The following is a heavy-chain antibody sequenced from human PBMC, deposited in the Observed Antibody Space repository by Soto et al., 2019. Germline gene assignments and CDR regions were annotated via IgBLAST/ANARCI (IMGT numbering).Heavy chain of an antibody. CDR3: ARRTYGDY. J-gene: IGHJ4*02. CDR2: ISAHNSNT. Sequence: QVHLVQSGAEVKKPGASVKVSCKGSGYTFTSYGITWVRQAPGQGLEWRGWISAHNSNTDYAQKLQGRVIVTRDTSTSTAYMELRSLISDATAVYYCARRTYGDYWGQGALVTVSS. D-gene: IGHD4-17*01. V-gene: IGHV1-18*01. CDR1: GYTFTSYG.